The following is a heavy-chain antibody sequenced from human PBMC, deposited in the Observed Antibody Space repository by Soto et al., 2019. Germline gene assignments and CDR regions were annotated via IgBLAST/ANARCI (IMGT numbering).Heavy chain of an antibody. CDR3: ARIFQSGSGSLYYFDY. CDR1: GFSLSNARMG. Sequence: VFSKESGPVLVKPTETLTLTCTVSGFSLSNARMGVSWIRQPPGKALEWLAHIFSNDEKSYSTSLKSRLTISKDTSKSQVVLTMANMDPVDTATYYCARIFQSGSGSLYYFDYWGQGTLVTVSS. CDR2: IFSNDEK. V-gene: IGHV2-26*01. D-gene: IGHD3-10*01. J-gene: IGHJ4*02.